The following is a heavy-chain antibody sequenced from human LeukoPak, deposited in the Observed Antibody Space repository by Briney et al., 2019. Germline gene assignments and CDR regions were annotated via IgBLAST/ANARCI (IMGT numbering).Heavy chain of an antibody. V-gene: IGHV3-33*01. D-gene: IGHD1-14*01. CDR3: AREAITNQNNGMDV. J-gene: IGHJ6*02. Sequence: GGSLRLSCAASGXTFSSYGVQWVRQAPGRGLEWVAVIWYDGSNKYYADSVKGRFTISRDNSKNTVYLQMNSLRAEDTAVYYCAREAITNQNNGMDVWGQGTTVTVSS. CDR2: IWYDGSNK. CDR1: GXTFSSYG.